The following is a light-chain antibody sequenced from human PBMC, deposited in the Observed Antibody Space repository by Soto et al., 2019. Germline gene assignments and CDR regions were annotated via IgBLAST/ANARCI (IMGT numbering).Light chain of an antibody. V-gene: IGKV1D-12*01. CDR3: QHANSFPLT. J-gene: IGKJ4*01. CDR1: PGISSW. Sequence: DIQMTQSPSSVSASVGDRVTITCRASPGISSWLAWYQQKPGKAPKLLTYAASSLPGGVPSRFGCSGSGTDISLTISSLQPDDFATYYWQHANSFPLTFGGGTKVEIK. CDR2: AAS.